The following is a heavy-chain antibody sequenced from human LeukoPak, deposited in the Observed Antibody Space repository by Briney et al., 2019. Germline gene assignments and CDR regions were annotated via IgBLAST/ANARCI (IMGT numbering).Heavy chain of an antibody. CDR3: GSDDYGDLVNAFDI. CDR2: INHSGGT. Sequence: PSETLSLTCAVYGESFSGYYWSWIRQPPGKGLEWIGEINHSGGTNYNPSLKSRVTISLDTSKNHFSLKLTSVTAADTAVYYCGSDDYGDLVNAFDIWGQGTMVTVSS. J-gene: IGHJ3*02. CDR1: GESFSGYY. D-gene: IGHD4-17*01. V-gene: IGHV4-34*01.